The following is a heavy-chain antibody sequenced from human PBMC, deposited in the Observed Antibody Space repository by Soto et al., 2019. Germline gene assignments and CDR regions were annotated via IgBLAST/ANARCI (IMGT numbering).Heavy chain of an antibody. D-gene: IGHD2-15*01. CDR1: GYTFTTYG. V-gene: IGHV1-18*01. CDR2: ISAYNGNT. J-gene: IGHJ5*02. CDR3: ARDLIAVRPGWFDP. Sequence: VASVKVSCKASGYTFTTYGINWVRQAPGQGLEWMGWISAYNGNTNYAQKPQGRVTMTTDTSTSTAYTELRSLRSDDTAVYYCARDLIAVRPGWFDPWGQGTLVTVSS.